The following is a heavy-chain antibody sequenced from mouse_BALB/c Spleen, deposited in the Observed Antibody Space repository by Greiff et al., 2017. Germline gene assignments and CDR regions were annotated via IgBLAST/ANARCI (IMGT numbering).Heavy chain of an antibody. CDR2: ISSGGSYT. CDR1: GFTFSSYA. V-gene: IGHV5-9-4*01. CDR3: ANCLDSSGYVPCLFAY. Sequence: EVKVVESGGGLVKPGGSLKLSCAASGFTFSSYAMSWVRQSPEKRLEWVAEISSGGSYTYYPDTVTGRFTISRDNAKNTLYLEMSSLRSEDTAMYYCANCLDSSGYVPCLFAYWGQGTLVTVSA. D-gene: IGHD3-2*01. J-gene: IGHJ3*01.